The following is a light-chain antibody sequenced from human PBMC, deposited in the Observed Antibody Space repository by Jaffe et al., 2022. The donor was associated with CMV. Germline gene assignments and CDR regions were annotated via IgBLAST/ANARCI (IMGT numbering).Light chain of an antibody. CDR2: QDD. CDR3: QTWDRSTLHVV. CDR1: NLGNKY. J-gene: IGLJ2*01. V-gene: IGLV3-1*01. Sequence: SYELTQPPSVSVSPGQTASIPCSGDNLGNKYTCWYQQKPGQSPVLILYQDDMRPSGVPERFSGSSSGNTATLTISGTQAVDEAEYYCQTWDRSTLHVVFGGGTKLTVL.